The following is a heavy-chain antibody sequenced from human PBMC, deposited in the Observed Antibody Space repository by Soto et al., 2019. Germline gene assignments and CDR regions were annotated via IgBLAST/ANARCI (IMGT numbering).Heavy chain of an antibody. CDR2: ISSSSSYI. CDR1: GFTFSSYS. D-gene: IGHD3-22*01. Sequence: PGGSLRLCCAASGFTFSSYSMNWVRQAPEKGLEWVSSISSSSSYIYYADSVKGRFTISRDNAKNSLYLQMNSLRAEDTAVYYCARDYYYDTSGYYAGFDYWGQGTLVTVS. J-gene: IGHJ4*02. V-gene: IGHV3-21*01. CDR3: ARDYYYDTSGYYAGFDY.